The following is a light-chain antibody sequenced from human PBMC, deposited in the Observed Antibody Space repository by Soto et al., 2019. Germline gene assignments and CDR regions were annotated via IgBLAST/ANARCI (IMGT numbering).Light chain of an antibody. V-gene: IGKV3-11*01. CDR3: QHRIDWPFP. J-gene: IGKJ3*01. CDR2: DVS. CDR1: ESVSYD. Sequence: EVVLTQSPATLSLSPGDRATLSCRASESVSYDLDWYQQKPGQPPILVIYDVSSRATGIPARFSRSGSGTDFTLTISSLEPDDFAVYYCQHRIDWPFPFGPGTRVDI.